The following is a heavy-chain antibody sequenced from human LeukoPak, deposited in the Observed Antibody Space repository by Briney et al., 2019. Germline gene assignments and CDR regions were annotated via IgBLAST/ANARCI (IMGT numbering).Heavy chain of an antibody. CDR3: AKDTYSSSRPYYFDY. CDR2: ISGGGGNT. Sequence: GGSLRLSCSASGFIFSSYAMHWVRQAPGKGLEWVSAISGGGGNTYYADSVKGRFTISRDNSENTLYLQMNSLRAEDTAVYYCAKDTYSSSRPYYFDYWGQGTLVTVSS. D-gene: IGHD6-13*01. CDR1: GFIFSSYA. V-gene: IGHV3-23*01. J-gene: IGHJ4*02.